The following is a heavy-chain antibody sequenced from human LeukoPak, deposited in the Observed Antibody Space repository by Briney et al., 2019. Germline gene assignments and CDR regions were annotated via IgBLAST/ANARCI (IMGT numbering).Heavy chain of an antibody. V-gene: IGHV3-7*01. Sequence: GGSLRLSCGASGFTFSNYWMNWVRQAPGKGLEWVASIKQDGSDKYYVDSVRGRFTISRDNVENSLYLQMNSLRAEDTAVYYCARDRDGSGWVELDYWGQGTLVTVST. CDR1: GFTFSNYW. D-gene: IGHD6-19*01. CDR2: IKQDGSDK. CDR3: ARDRDGSGWVELDY. J-gene: IGHJ4*02.